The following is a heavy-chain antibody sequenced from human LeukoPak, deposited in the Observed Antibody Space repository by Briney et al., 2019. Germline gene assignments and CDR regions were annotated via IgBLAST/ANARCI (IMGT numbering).Heavy chain of an antibody. V-gene: IGHV3-15*01. CDR1: GFTFSNAW. D-gene: IGHD6-19*01. J-gene: IGHJ4*02. CDR3: AKSQQWLVQADFDY. CDR2: IKSKTDGGTT. Sequence: GGSLRLSCAASGFTFSNAWMSWVRQAPGKGLEWVGRIKSKTDGGTTDYAAPVIGRFTISRDDSKNTLYLQMNSLRAEDTAVYYCAKSQQWLVQADFDYWGQGTLVTVSS.